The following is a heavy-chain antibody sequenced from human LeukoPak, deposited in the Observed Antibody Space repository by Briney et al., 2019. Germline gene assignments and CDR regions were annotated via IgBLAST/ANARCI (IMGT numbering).Heavy chain of an antibody. CDR3: ARVRYSRFDP. D-gene: IGHD2-21*01. Sequence: SETLSLTCTVSGGSVISGSYYRSWIRQPPGKGLEWIGYIYYSGSTYYNPSLKSRVTISVDTSKNQFSLKLSSVTAADTAVYYCARVRYSRFDPWGQGTLVTVSS. V-gene: IGHV4-61*01. J-gene: IGHJ5*02. CDR1: GGSVISGSYY. CDR2: IYYSGST.